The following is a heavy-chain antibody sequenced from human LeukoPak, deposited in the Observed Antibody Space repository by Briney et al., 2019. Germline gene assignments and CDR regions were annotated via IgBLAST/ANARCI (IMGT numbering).Heavy chain of an antibody. CDR1: GYSFASYW. D-gene: IGHD3-9*01. Sequence: GGSLKISCKGSGYSFASYWIGWVRQMPGKGLEWMGIIYPGDSDTRYSPSFQGQVTISADKSISTPYLQWSSLKASDTAMYYCARLQDYDILTGTADYWGQGTLVTVSS. J-gene: IGHJ4*02. CDR3: ARLQDYDILTGTADY. CDR2: IYPGDSDT. V-gene: IGHV5-51*01.